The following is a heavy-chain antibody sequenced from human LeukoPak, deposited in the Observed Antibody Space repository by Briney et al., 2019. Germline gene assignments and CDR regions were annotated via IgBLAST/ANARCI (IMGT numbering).Heavy chain of an antibody. Sequence: GGSLRLSCAASGFTFSSYWMSWVRPAPGEGLEWVANIKQDVSEIDYVNSVKGRFTISRDNTKNSLYLQMNSLRAEDTAVYYCARDKIVGATYFDYWGQGILVTVSS. CDR2: IKQDVSEI. V-gene: IGHV3-7*01. D-gene: IGHD1-26*01. J-gene: IGHJ4*02. CDR1: GFTFSSYW. CDR3: ARDKIVGATYFDY.